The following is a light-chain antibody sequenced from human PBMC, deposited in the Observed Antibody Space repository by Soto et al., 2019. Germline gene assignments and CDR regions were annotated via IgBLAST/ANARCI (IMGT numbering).Light chain of an antibody. J-gene: IGKJ1*01. Sequence: DIQMTQSPSTLSASVGDRITITCRASQSIGSLLAWYQQKPGKAPKLLIYDASTLESGVPLRFRGSGSGTEFTLTISSLQPDDIATYYCQRYNSHSWTFGQGTKVEIK. CDR3: QRYNSHSWT. V-gene: IGKV1-5*01. CDR1: QSIGSL. CDR2: DAS.